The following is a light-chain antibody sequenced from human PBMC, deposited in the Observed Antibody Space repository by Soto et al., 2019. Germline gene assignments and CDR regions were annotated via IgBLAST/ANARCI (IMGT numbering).Light chain of an antibody. CDR2: DTS. J-gene: IGKJ4*01. V-gene: IGKV1-39*01. Sequence: DIQMTQSPSSLSASIGDTVTITCRASQSIARFLNWLQLKPGKAPKLLISDTSTLQSGVPSRFSGGGSGTEFTLTIRSLQPEDSALYFCLQDYSPLLAFGAGTRVEIK. CDR3: LQDYSPLLA. CDR1: QSIARF.